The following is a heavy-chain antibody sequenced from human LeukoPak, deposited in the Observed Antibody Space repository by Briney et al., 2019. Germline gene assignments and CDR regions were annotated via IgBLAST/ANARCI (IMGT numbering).Heavy chain of an antibody. CDR1: GGSFGGYY. V-gene: IGHV4-34*01. CDR2: INDSGSS. D-gene: IGHD7-27*01. J-gene: IGHJ4*02. Sequence: SETLSLTCAVYGGSFGGYYWSWIRQPPGKGLEWIGEINDSGSSNYIPSLKSRVTISADTSKNQFSLNLSSVTAADTAVYYCASRKLGNDYWGQGTLVTVSS. CDR3: ASRKLGNDY.